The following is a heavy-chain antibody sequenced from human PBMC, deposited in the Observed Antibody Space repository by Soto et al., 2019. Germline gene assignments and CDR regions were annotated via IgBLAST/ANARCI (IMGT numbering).Heavy chain of an antibody. J-gene: IGHJ4*02. D-gene: IGHD1-26*01. CDR1: GASISNGYYS. Sequence: QVQLQEPGPRLVEPSHTLSLTCTVSGASISNGYYSWSWIRQSPGTGLEWIGHIHSGGTTYSNPSLKSLITISVDMSKNQFSLKLSSLTAADTAVYYCARGPSGDKVDSWGQGTLVTVSS. CDR3: ARGPSGDKVDS. CDR2: IHSGGTT. V-gene: IGHV4-30-4*01.